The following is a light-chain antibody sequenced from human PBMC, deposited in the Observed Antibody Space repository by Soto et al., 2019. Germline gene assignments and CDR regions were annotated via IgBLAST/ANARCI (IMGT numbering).Light chain of an antibody. V-gene: IGLV1-44*01. CDR3: AACDDSLTCRV. CDR1: SSSIGSNT. J-gene: IGLJ2*01. CDR2: GHN. Sequence: QSVLTQPPSASGTPGQRVTISCSGSSSSIGSNTVNWYQQLPGTAPKLLIYGHNQRPSGVPDRFSGSKSGTSASLAISGLQSEDEADYYCAACDDSLTCRVFGGGTKLTVL.